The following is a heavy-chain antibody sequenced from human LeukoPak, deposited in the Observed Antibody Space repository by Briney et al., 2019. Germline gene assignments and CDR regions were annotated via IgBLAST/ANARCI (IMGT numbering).Heavy chain of an antibody. V-gene: IGHV4-59*01. D-gene: IGHD2-8*01. CDR1: GGSISSYY. Sequence: SETRSLTCTVSGGSISSYYWSWIRQPPGKGLEWIGYIYYSGSTNYNPSLKSRVTISVDTSKNQFSLKLSSVTAADTAVYYCARYAAYWFDPWGQGTLVTVSS. CDR2: IYYSGST. J-gene: IGHJ5*02. CDR3: ARYAAYWFDP.